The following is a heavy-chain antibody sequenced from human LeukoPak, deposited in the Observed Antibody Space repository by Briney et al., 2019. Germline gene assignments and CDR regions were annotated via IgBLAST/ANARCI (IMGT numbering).Heavy chain of an antibody. CDR3: ARETGSATGSTDFDY. Sequence: GGSLRLSCAASGFSFSTNSMNWVRQVPGKGLEWISYISSNSATTYYADSVKGRFTISRDNSKNTLYLQMNSLRAEDTAVYYCARETGSATGSTDFDYWGQGTLVTVSS. D-gene: IGHD4-17*01. V-gene: IGHV3-48*01. CDR1: GFSFSTNS. CDR2: ISSNSATT. J-gene: IGHJ4*02.